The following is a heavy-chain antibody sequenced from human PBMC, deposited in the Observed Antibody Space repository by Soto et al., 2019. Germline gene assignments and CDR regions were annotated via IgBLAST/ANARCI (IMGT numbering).Heavy chain of an antibody. V-gene: IGHV3-7*04. D-gene: IGHD3-10*01. J-gene: IGHJ4*02. CDR2: IKEDGSQY. CDR3: ARETHYSPT. CDR1: GFSFSNYW. Sequence: EMQLVDSGGGVVQPGDSLRLSCVASGFSFSNYWMAWVRQAPGKGREWVANIKEDGSQYTYVASVKGRFTISRDNAENSLSMQMTSLRAEDTAVYYCARETHYSPTWCQGTRVSVSS.